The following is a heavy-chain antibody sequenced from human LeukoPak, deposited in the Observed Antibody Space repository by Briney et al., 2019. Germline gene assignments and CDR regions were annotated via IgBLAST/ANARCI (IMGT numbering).Heavy chain of an antibody. V-gene: IGHV1-18*01. CDR1: GYIFTSYG. D-gene: IGHD3-22*01. CDR2: ISTYNGDT. CDR3: ALYWYDSSGYYDC. J-gene: IGHJ4*02. Sequence: ASVKVSCKAAGYIFTSYGISWVRQAPGQGLEWMGWISTYNGDTDYAQKLQGRVTMTTDTSTNTAYMEVRSLRSDDAAVYYCALYWYDSSGYYDCWGQGTLVTVSS.